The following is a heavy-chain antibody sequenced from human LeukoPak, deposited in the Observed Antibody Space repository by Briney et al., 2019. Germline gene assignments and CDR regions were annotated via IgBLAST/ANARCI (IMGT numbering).Heavy chain of an antibody. J-gene: IGHJ4*02. Sequence: ASVKVSCKASGYTFTSYAMHWVRQAPGQRLEWMGWINAGNGSTKYSQKFQGRVTITRDKSASTAYMELSSLRSEDTAVYYCARGSYGYSGYDWSFDYWGQGTLVTVSS. CDR1: GYTFTSYA. CDR2: INAGNGST. CDR3: ARGSYGYSGYDWSFDY. V-gene: IGHV1-3*01. D-gene: IGHD5-12*01.